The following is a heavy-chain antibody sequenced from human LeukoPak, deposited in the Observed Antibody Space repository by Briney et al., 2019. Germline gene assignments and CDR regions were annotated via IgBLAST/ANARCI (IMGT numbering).Heavy chain of an antibody. D-gene: IGHD2-2*01. V-gene: IGHV3-30*02. CDR1: GFTFSNYA. CDR3: ARDRCSSTSCHFDY. J-gene: IGHJ4*02. Sequence: GGSLRLSCAASGFTFSNYAIHWVRQAPAKGLEWVAFIRFDGSIKYYADSVRGRFLISRDNSKNTLHLQMNSLGAEDTAVYYCARDRCSSTSCHFDYWGQGTLVTVSS. CDR2: IRFDGSIK.